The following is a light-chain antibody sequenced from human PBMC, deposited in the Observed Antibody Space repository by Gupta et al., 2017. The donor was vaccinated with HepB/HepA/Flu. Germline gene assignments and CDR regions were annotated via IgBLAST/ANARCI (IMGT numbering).Light chain of an antibody. CDR3: AAWDDSLTAWV. V-gene: IGLV1-44*01. CDR1: SSNIGRNT. CDR2: NNN. Sequence: QSVLSQPPSASGTPGQRVTFSCSGSSSNIGRNTVDWYQQFPGTAPKLLIYNNNQRPSGVPDRFSGSKSGTSASLAISGLQSDDESDYYCAAWDDSLTAWVFGGGTKLTVL. J-gene: IGLJ3*02.